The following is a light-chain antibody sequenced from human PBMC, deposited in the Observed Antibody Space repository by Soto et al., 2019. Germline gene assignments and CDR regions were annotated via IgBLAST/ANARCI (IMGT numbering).Light chain of an antibody. CDR3: QHYSTYVWT. J-gene: IGKJ1*01. CDR1: QSISHW. V-gene: IGKV1-5*03. CDR2: KAS. Sequence: DIPMTQSPSTLSASVGDRVTITCRASQSISHWLAWYQQKPGQVPKVLIYKASVLENGVPSRFSGSGFGTEFTLTISYLQPDDSATYFCQHYSTYVWTFGQGTRVDIK.